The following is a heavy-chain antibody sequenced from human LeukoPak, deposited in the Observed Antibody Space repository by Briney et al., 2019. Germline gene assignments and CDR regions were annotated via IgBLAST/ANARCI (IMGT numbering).Heavy chain of an antibody. V-gene: IGHV4-61*02. Sequence: SETLSLTCTVSGGSISSGRYYWSWIRQPAGKGLEWIGRIYTSGSTNYNPSLKSRVTISVDTSKNQFSLKLSSVTAADTAVYYCARAYCSSTSCYTYYFDYWGQGTLVTVSS. CDR2: IYTSGST. CDR1: GGSISSGRYY. D-gene: IGHD2-2*02. CDR3: ARAYCSSTSCYTYYFDY. J-gene: IGHJ4*02.